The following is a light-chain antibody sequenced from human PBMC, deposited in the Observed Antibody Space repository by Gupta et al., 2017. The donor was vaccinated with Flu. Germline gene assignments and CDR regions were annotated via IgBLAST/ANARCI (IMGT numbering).Light chain of an antibody. CDR3: HQRSSWPPLT. CDR1: QSVFAY. J-gene: IGKJ4*01. V-gene: IGKV3-11*01. CDR2: DAA. Sequence: EIVLTQSPATLPLSPGDRATLSCRASQSVFAYLAWYQHKPGQTPRLLIYDAATTAPGVPAPFSSSRYGTEFTLSISSIEPEDFAVYYCHQRSSWPPLTFGGGTKVEI.